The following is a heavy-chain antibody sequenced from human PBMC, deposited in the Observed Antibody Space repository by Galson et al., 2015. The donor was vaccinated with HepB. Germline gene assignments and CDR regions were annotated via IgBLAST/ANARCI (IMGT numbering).Heavy chain of an antibody. Sequence: SVKVSCKASGYTFTSYGISWVRQAPGQGLEWMGWISPYNGNTNYAQNLQGRVTMTTDTSTSTAYMELRSLRSDDTAVYYCARGGLLVDYYYDMDVWGKGTTVTVSS. CDR2: ISPYNGNT. V-gene: IGHV1-18*01. J-gene: IGHJ6*03. CDR3: ARGGLLVDYYYDMDV. D-gene: IGHD2-15*01. CDR1: GYTFTSYG.